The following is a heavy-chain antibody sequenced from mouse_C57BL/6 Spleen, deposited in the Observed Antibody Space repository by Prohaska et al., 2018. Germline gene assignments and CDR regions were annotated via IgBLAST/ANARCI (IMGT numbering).Heavy chain of an antibody. J-gene: IGHJ2*01. CDR3: FTAYLDY. V-gene: IGHV6-3*01. CDR1: GFTFSNYW. CDR2: IRLKSDNYAT. Sequence: EVKLEESGGGLVQPGGSMKLSCVASGFTFSNYWMNWVRQSPEKGLEWVAQIRLKSDNYATHYAESVKGGFTISRDDSKSSVYLQMNNLGAEDTGIYYCFTAYLDYWGQGTTLTVSS.